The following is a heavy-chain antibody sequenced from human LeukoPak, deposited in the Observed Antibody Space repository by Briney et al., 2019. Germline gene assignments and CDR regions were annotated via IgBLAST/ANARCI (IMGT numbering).Heavy chain of an antibody. D-gene: IGHD2-15*01. CDR2: IYYSGST. CDR3: ARERCSGGSCYPY. J-gene: IGHJ4*02. CDR1: GGSISSSNW. V-gene: IGHV4-4*02. Sequence: PSETLSLTCAVSGGSISSSNWWSWVRQPPGKGLEWIGSIYYSGSTYYNPSLKSRVTISVDTSKNQFSLKLSSVTAADTAVYYCARERCSGGSCYPYWGQGTLVTVSS.